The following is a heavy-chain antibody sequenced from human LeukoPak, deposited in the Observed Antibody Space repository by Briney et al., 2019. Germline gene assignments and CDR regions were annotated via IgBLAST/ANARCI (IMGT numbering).Heavy chain of an antibody. CDR2: INLDGTEE. J-gene: IGHJ4*02. CDR3: ASGRHDFLH. D-gene: IGHD3/OR15-3a*01. V-gene: IGHV3-7*01. CDR1: GFVFSTYW. Sequence: GGSLRLSCAASGFVFSTYWMTWVRQAPGKGLEWVANINLDGTEEHYVDSSLKGRFTISRDNAKNSLYLQMTSLRVEDTAIYYCASGRHDFLHWGQGTLVTVSS.